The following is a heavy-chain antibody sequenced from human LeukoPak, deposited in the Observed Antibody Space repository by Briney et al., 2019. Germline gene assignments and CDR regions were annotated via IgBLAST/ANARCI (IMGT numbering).Heavy chain of an antibody. Sequence: ASVKVSGKASGYTFTGYYMHWVRQAPGQGLEWMGWINPNSGGTNYAQKFQGRVTMTRDTSISTAYMELSRLRSDDTAVYYCARVVYSSGWYSTYYFDYWGQGTLVTVSS. CDR2: INPNSGGT. CDR1: GYTFTGYY. J-gene: IGHJ4*02. V-gene: IGHV1-2*02. CDR3: ARVVYSSGWYSTYYFDY. D-gene: IGHD6-19*01.